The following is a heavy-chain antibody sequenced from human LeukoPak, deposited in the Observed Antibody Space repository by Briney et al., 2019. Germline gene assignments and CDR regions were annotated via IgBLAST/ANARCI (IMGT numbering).Heavy chain of an antibody. Sequence: GGSLRLSCAASGFTFSGSAMHWVRQASGKGLEWVGRIRSKANSYATAYAASVKGRFTISRDDSKNTAYLQMNSLKTEDTAVYYCTSEVGASDYWGQGTLVTVSS. CDR3: TSEVGASDY. CDR1: GFTFSGSA. J-gene: IGHJ4*02. D-gene: IGHD1-26*01. V-gene: IGHV3-73*01. CDR2: IRSKANSYAT.